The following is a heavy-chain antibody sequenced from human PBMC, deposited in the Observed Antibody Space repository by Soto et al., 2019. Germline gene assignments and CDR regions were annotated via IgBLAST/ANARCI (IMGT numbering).Heavy chain of an antibody. V-gene: IGHV1-69*02. J-gene: IGHJ6*03. Sequence: QVQLVQSGAEVKKPGSSVKVSCKASGGTFSSYTISWVRQAPGQGLEWMGRIIPILGIANYAQKFQGRVTITADKSTSTAYMELSRLRSEDTAVYYCASLLNSSSWREETPQPKQYYYYYYMDVWGKGTTVTVSS. CDR1: GGTFSSYT. D-gene: IGHD6-13*01. CDR3: ASLLNSSSWREETPQPKQYYYYYYMDV. CDR2: IIPILGIA.